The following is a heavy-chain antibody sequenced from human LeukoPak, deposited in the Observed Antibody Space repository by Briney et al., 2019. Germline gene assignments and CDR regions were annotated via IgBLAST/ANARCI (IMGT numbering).Heavy chain of an antibody. J-gene: IGHJ4*02. D-gene: IGHD2-15*01. CDR2: ISGSGGST. V-gene: IGHV3-23*01. CDR3: AKDQGSSLRDVPFDY. CDR1: GFTFSSYA. Sequence: PGGSLRLSCAASGFTFSSYAMSWVRQAPGKGLEWVSAISGSGGSTYYADSVKGRFNISRDNSKNTLYLQMNSLRDEDTAVYYCAKDQGSSLRDVPFDYWGQGTLVTVSS.